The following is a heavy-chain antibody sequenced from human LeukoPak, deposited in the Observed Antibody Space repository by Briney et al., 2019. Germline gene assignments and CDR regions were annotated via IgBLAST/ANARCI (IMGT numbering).Heavy chain of an antibody. CDR2: IYYSGST. CDR3: ARDSRGYSGYSDY. CDR1: GGSISSYY. Sequence: PSETLSLTCTVSGGSISSYYWSWIRQPPGKGLEWIGYIYYSGSTNYNPSLKSRVTISVDTSKNQFSLKLSSVTAADTAVYYCARDSRGYSGYSDYWGQGTLVTVSS. J-gene: IGHJ4*02. V-gene: IGHV4-59*01. D-gene: IGHD5-12*01.